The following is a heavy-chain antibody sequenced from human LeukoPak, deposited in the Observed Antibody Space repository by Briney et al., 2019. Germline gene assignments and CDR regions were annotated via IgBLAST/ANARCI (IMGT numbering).Heavy chain of an antibody. CDR3: AREDSSSGRAGIFGFS. CDR1: GFTFSSNA. D-gene: IGHD6-19*01. V-gene: IGHV3-23*01. J-gene: IGHJ5*02. CDR2: ISGSGGGT. Sequence: GGSLRLSCAASGFTFSSNAMSWVRQAPGKGLEWVSSISGSGGGTYYADSVKGRFTISRDNSRNTLDLQMDSLRDEDTAIYYCAREDSSSGRAGIFGFSWGQGTLVTVSS.